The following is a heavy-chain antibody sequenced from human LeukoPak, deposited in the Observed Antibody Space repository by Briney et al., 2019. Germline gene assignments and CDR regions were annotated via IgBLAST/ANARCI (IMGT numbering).Heavy chain of an antibody. CDR2: ISYDGSNK. D-gene: IGHD6-6*01. V-gene: IGHV3-30*18. Sequence: QPGGSLRLSCAASGFTFSGYGMHWVRQAPGKGLEWVAVISYDGSNKYYADSVKGRFTISRDNSKNTLYLQMNSLRAEDTAVYYCAKDLFPLEYSSSSGFDYWGQGTLVTVSS. CDR1: GFTFSGYG. J-gene: IGHJ4*02. CDR3: AKDLFPLEYSSSSGFDY.